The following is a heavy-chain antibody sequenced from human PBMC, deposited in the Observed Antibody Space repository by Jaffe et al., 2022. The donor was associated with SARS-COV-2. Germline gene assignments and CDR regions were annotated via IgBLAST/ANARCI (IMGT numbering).Heavy chain of an antibody. CDR2: IYYSGST. J-gene: IGHJ4*02. Sequence: QVQLQESGPGLVKPSETLSLTCTVSGGSISSYYWSWIRQPPGKGLEWIGYIYYSGSTNYNPSLKSRVTISVDTSKNQFSLKLSSVTAADTAVYYCARDRGFVAAGDGGFDYWGQGTLVTVSS. CDR3: ARDRGFVAAGDGGFDY. V-gene: IGHV4-59*01. CDR1: GGSISSYY. D-gene: IGHD6-19*01.